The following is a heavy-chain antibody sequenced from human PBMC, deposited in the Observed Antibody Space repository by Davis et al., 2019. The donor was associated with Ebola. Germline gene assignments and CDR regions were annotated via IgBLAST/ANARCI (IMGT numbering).Heavy chain of an antibody. CDR3: VKDRQWVEQGGIALEK. CDR2: IVWNSGVR. V-gene: IGHV3-9*01. D-gene: IGHD6-19*01. Sequence: PGGSLRLSCAASGFTFSSHWMSWVRQAPGKGLEWVSSIVWNSGVRGYADSVRGRFTISRDNAQNSLYLQMDSLRPEDTALYYCVKDRQWVEQGGIALEKWGQGTMVTVSS. CDR1: GFTFSSHW. J-gene: IGHJ3*02.